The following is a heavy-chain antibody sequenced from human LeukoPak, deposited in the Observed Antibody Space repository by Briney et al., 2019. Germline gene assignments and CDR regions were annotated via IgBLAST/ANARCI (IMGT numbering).Heavy chain of an antibody. Sequence: GGSLRLSCAASGLTFSKYWMSWVRQAPGKGLEWVAIINEDGTGKYYVASVKGRFTISRDNAENALYLQMNSLRAEDTVVYYCARDYYDTTGYYYFDYWGQGTLVTVSS. CDR2: INEDGTGK. CDR3: ARDYYDTTGYYYFDY. CDR1: GLTFSKYW. D-gene: IGHD3-22*01. J-gene: IGHJ4*02. V-gene: IGHV3-7*04.